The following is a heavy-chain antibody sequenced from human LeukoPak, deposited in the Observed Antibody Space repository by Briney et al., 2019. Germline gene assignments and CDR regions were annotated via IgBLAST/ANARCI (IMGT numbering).Heavy chain of an antibody. CDR3: ARDRYYDFWSGTDI. J-gene: IGHJ4*02. D-gene: IGHD3-3*01. V-gene: IGHV3-20*04. CDR2: INWNGGST. Sequence: GGSLRLSCAASGFTFDDYGMSWVRQAPGKGLEWVSGINWNGGSTGYADSVKGRFTISRDNAKNSLYLQMNSLRAEDTALYYCARDRYYDFWSGTDIWGQGTLVTVSS. CDR1: GFTFDDYG.